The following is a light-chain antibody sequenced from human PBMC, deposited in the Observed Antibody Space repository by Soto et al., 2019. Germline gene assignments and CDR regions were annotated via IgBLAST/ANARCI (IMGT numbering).Light chain of an antibody. CDR3: QQSYSTPRT. CDR2: AAS. Sequence: DIQMTQSPSSLSASVGDRVTITYRASQSISSYLNWYQQKPGKAPKFLIYAASSLQSGVPSRFRGSGSGTDFTLTISSLQPEDFATYYCQQSYSTPRTFGQGTKVEIK. CDR1: QSISSY. V-gene: IGKV1-39*01. J-gene: IGKJ1*01.